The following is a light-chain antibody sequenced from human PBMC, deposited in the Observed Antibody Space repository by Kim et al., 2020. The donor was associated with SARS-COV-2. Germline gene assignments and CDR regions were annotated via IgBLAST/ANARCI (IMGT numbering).Light chain of an antibody. CDR2: AAS. CDR1: QGISSY. CDR3: QQYYSYPSLT. Sequence: AIRMTQPPSSFSASTGDRVTITCRASQGISSYLAWYQQKPGKAPKLLIYAASTLQSGVPSRFSGSGSGTDFTLTISCLQSEDFATYYCQQYYSYPSLTFGGGTKVDIK. V-gene: IGKV1-8*01. J-gene: IGKJ4*01.